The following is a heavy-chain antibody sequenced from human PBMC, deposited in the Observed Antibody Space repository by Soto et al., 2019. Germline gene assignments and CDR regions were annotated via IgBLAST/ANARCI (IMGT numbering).Heavy chain of an antibody. V-gene: IGHV1-69*01. CDR1: GGTFSSYA. Sequence: GASVKVSCKASGGTFSSYAISWVRQAPGQGLEWMGGIIPIFGTANYAQKFQGRVTITADESTSTAYMELSSLRSEDTAVYYCAREXPPYCSGGSCSYNWFDPWGQGTLVTVSS. J-gene: IGHJ5*02. CDR2: IIPIFGTA. D-gene: IGHD2-15*01. CDR3: AREXPPYCSGGSCSYNWFDP.